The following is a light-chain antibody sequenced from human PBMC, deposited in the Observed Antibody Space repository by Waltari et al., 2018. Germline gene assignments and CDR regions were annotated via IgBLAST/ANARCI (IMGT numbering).Light chain of an antibody. CDR1: SSDIGGYDY. CDR2: DVN. J-gene: IGLJ1*01. V-gene: IGLV2-14*03. CDR3: SSYTSSNTFL. Sequence: QSALTQPASVSGSPGQSITISCTGTSSDIGGYDYVSWYQQHPGTAPKLIIYDVNKLPSGVSNRFSCSKSGNTASLTISGLQTDDEADYYCSSYTSSNTFLFGTGTKVTVL.